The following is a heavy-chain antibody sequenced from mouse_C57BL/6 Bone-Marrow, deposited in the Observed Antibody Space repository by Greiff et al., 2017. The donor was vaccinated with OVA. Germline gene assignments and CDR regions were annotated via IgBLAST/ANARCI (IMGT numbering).Heavy chain of an antibody. J-gene: IGHJ1*03. CDR3: AIDRLLLYWYFDY. Sequence: QVQLKQSGAELARPGASVKLSCKASGYTFTSYGISWVKQRTGQGLEWIGEIYPRSGNTYYNQKFKGKATLTADKSSSTAYMELRSLTSDDSAFEFCAIDRLLLYWYFDYWGTGTTVTVSA. V-gene: IGHV1-81*01. CDR1: GYTFTSYG. D-gene: IGHD2-3*01. CDR2: IYPRSGNT.